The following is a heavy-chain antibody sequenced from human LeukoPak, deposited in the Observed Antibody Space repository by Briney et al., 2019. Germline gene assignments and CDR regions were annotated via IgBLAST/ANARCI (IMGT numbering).Heavy chain of an antibody. CDR2: IYYSGST. V-gene: IGHV4-59*01. CDR1: GGSISSYY. CDR3: ARTYCSSTSCFVPDAFDI. D-gene: IGHD2-2*01. Sequence: SETLSLTRTVSGGSISSYYWSWIRQPPGKGLEWIGYIYYSGSTNYNPSLKSRVTISVDTSKNQFSLKLSSVTAADTAVYYCARTYCSSTSCFVPDAFDIWGQGTMVTVSS. J-gene: IGHJ3*02.